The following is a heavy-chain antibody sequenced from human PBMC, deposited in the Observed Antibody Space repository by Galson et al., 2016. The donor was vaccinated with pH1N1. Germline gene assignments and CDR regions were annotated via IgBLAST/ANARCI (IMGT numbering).Heavy chain of an antibody. V-gene: IGHV3-23*01. D-gene: IGHD1-1*01. Sequence: SLRLSCAASGFTFRNHVMSWVRQAPGKGPEWVSVITASGDATFYGHSVKGRFTISRDNSRSTVSLQMNSLRADDTAVYYCVTRRPTTTPGVIDYWGQGTLVTVSS. CDR2: ITASGDAT. J-gene: IGHJ4*02. CDR1: GFTFRNHV. CDR3: VTRRPTTTPGVIDY.